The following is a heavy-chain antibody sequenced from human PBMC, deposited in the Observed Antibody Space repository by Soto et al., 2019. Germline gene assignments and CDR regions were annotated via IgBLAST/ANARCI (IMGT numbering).Heavy chain of an antibody. CDR3: ARRGMDRGVINYYYGLDV. CDR2: IDPSDSFT. J-gene: IGHJ6*01. D-gene: IGHD3-10*01. Sequence: GESLKISCKGSRYSFTSHWIIWVRQMPGKGLEWVGRIDPSDSFTTYNPSFQGHVTISGDKSISTAYLEWSSLKASDTAMYYCARRGMDRGVINYYYGLDVWGQGTTVTVSS. V-gene: IGHV5-10-1*01. CDR1: RYSFTSHW.